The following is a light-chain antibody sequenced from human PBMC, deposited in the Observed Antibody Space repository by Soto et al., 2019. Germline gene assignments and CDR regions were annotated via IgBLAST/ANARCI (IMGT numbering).Light chain of an antibody. CDR1: QSINTY. V-gene: IGKV1-5*03. CDR2: RAS. Sequence: DIQMTQSPSSLSASVGDRLTITCRTSQSINTYLNWYQQKPGEXPKXXIYRASTLESGVPSRFSGSGSGTEFTLIISSLQPDDFATYYCHQYDTYLWTFGQGTKVDIK. J-gene: IGKJ1*01. CDR3: HQYDTYLWT.